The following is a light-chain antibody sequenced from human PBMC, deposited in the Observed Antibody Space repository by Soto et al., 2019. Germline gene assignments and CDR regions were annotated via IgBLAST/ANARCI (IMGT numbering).Light chain of an antibody. CDR3: QQYGSSPRT. CDR1: QSISSW. Sequence: GDRVTITCRASQSISSWLAWYQQKPGKAPKFLIYDASNLESGVPSRFSGSGSGTEFTLTISSLQSEDFAVYYCQQYGSSPRTFGPGTKVDI. CDR2: DAS. J-gene: IGKJ3*01. V-gene: IGKV1-5*01.